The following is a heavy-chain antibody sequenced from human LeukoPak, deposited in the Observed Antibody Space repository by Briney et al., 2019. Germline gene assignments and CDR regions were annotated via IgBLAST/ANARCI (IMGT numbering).Heavy chain of an antibody. J-gene: IGHJ4*02. D-gene: IGHD3-22*01. CDR2: ISSSSSYI. Sequence: KPGGSLRLSCAASGFTFSSYSMNWVRQAPGKGLEWVSSISSSSSYIYYADSVKGRFTISRDNAKNSLYLQMNNLRPEDTAVYYCAKDPEGYSNYWGQGTLVTVSS. V-gene: IGHV3-21*04. CDR1: GFTFSSYS. CDR3: AKDPEGYSNY.